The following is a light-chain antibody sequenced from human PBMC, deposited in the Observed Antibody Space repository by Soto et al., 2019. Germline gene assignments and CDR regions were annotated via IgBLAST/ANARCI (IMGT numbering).Light chain of an antibody. CDR1: QSVSSN. CDR3: QQYANSPIT. Sequence: EIVMSQSPATLSVSPGEKATLSCRASQSVSSNLAWYQQKPGQAPRLLIYGVSSRASGIPDRFFGSGSGTDFTLTINRLEPEDLAVYYCQQYANSPITVGQRARLAI. V-gene: IGKV3-20*01. CDR2: GVS. J-gene: IGKJ5*01.